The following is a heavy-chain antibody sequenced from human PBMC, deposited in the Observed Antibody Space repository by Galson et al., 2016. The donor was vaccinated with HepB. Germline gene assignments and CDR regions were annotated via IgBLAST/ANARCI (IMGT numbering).Heavy chain of an antibody. Sequence: TLSLTCTVSGGSVSRGGYYWSWIRQHPGKGLEWIGYIYYSGSTYYNPSLESRVTISVDTSKNQFSLKLSSVTAADTAVYYCARGDLHYYDSSGYLPYYYFDFWGQGTLVTVSS. CDR2: IYYSGST. CDR1: GGSVSRGGYY. V-gene: IGHV4-31*03. D-gene: IGHD3-22*01. CDR3: ARGDLHYYDSSGYLPYYYFDF. J-gene: IGHJ4*02.